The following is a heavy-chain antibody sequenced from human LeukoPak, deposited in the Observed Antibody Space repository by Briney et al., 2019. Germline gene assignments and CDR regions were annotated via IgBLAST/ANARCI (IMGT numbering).Heavy chain of an antibody. Sequence: SETLPLTCTVSGGSISSSSYYWGRIRQPPGKGLEWIGSIYYSGSTYYNPSLKSRVTISVDTSKNQFSLKLSSVTAADTAVYYCASLWYYYDSSGWAHGMDVWGQGTTVTVSS. CDR3: ASLWYYYDSSGWAHGMDV. V-gene: IGHV4-39*01. D-gene: IGHD3-22*01. CDR1: GGSISSSSYY. CDR2: IYYSGST. J-gene: IGHJ6*02.